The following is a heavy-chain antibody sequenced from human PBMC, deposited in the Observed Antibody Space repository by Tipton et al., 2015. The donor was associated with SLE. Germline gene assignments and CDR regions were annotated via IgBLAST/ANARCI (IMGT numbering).Heavy chain of an antibody. Sequence: SLRLSCAASGFTFRTYWMQWVRQVPGKGLAWVSRITTDGSGANYADSVKGRFTISRDNTKNTLYLQMNSLRDEDTAVYYCARNSMVSASDQWGQGTLGTGSS. CDR1: GFTFRTYW. V-gene: IGHV3-74*01. J-gene: IGHJ4*02. D-gene: IGHD2-8*01. CDR3: ARNSMVSASDQ. CDR2: ITTDGSGA.